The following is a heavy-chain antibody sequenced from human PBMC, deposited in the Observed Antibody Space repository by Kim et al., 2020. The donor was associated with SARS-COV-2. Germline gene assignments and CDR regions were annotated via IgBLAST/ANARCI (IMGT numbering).Heavy chain of an antibody. V-gene: IGHV3-30*04. CDR1: GFTFSSYA. CDR3: SRVVVTAIPEEVHAFDI. CDR2: ISYDGSNK. D-gene: IGHD2-21*02. Sequence: GGSLRLSCAASGFTFSSYAMHWVRQAAGKGLEWVAVISYDGSNKYYADSVKGRFTISRDNSKNTLYLQMNSLRAEDTAVYYCSRVVVTAIPEEVHAFDIWGQGTMVTVSS. J-gene: IGHJ3*02.